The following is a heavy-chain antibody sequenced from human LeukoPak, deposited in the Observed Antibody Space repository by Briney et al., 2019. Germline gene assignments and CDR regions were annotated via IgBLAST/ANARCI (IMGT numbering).Heavy chain of an antibody. D-gene: IGHD4-17*01. V-gene: IGHV1-2*02. J-gene: IGHJ4*02. CDR1: GYTFTGYY. CDR2: INPNSGGT. Sequence: ASVKVSCKASGYTFTGYYMHWVRQAPGQGLEWMGWINPNSGGTNYAQKFQGRVTMTRDTSISTAYMELSRLRSDDTAVYYCAREFAGYGDYGEALMFNDYWGQGTLVTVSS. CDR3: AREFAGYGDYGEALMFNDY.